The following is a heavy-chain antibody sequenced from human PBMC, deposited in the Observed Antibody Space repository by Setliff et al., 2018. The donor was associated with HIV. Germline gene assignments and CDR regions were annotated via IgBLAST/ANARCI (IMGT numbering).Heavy chain of an antibody. V-gene: IGHV3-23*03. CDR1: GFTFSSYA. CDR3: AKGPYYDILTGHFLFSYYFDY. Sequence: GSLRLSCAASGFTFSSYAMSWVRQAPGRGLEWVSLIYSGGSSTYYADSVKGRFTMSRDNSKNTQYLQMNSLGAEDTAVYYCAKGPYYDILTGHFLFSYYFDYWGQGTLVTVSS. J-gene: IGHJ4*02. D-gene: IGHD3-9*01. CDR2: IYSGGSST.